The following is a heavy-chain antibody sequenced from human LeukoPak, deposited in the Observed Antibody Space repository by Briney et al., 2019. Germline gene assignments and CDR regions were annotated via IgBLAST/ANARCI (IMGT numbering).Heavy chain of an antibody. Sequence: AGSLRLSCVASGFTFSSNLIYWVRQVPGKGLVWVSRVDSDGSKTDYADSVKGRFTFSRDNARNTLYLQMNSLRAEDTAVYYCVRLICGYYGSIDHWGQGTLVTVSS. D-gene: IGHD3-3*01. CDR3: VRLICGYYGSIDH. V-gene: IGHV3-74*01. CDR2: VDSDGSKT. CDR1: GFTFSSNL. J-gene: IGHJ4*02.